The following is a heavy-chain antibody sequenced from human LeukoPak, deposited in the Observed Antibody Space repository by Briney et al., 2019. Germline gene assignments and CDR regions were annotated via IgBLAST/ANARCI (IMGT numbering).Heavy chain of an antibody. D-gene: IGHD3-22*01. CDR1: GFTFSGYS. CDR3: ARDLTPYYFDTRGYNHDAFDI. J-gene: IGHJ3*02. V-gene: IGHV3-21*01. CDR2: ISGSRNFI. Sequence: GGSLRLSCAASGFTFSGYSINWVRQAPGKGLEWVSSISGSRNFIYYADSMKGRITISRDNAKNSLYLQMNSLRAEDTAVYYCARDLTPYYFDTRGYNHDAFDIWGQGAMVTVSS.